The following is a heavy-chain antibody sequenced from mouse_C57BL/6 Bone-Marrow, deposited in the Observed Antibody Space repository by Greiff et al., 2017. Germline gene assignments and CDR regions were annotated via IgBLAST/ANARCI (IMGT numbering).Heavy chain of an antibody. CDR3: ARSGDGYYVYYSMDY. V-gene: IGHV1-84*01. D-gene: IGHD2-3*01. Sequence: QVQLQQSGPELVKPGASVKISCKASGYTFTDYYINWVKQRPGQGLAWIGWIYPGSGNTKYNEKFKGKATLTVDKSSSTAYMQLSSLTSEDSAVYFCARSGDGYYVYYSMDYWGQGTSVTVSS. CDR1: GYTFTDYY. CDR2: IYPGSGNT. J-gene: IGHJ4*01.